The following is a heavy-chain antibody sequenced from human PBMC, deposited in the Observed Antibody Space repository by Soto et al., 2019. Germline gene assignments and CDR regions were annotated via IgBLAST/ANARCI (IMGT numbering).Heavy chain of an antibody. D-gene: IGHD5-12*01. CDR2: ISSSSSTI. Sequence: GGSLRLSCAASGFTFSSYSMNWVRQAPGKGLEWVSYISSSSSTIYYADSVKGRFTISRDNAKNSLYLQMNSLRDEDTAVYYCAILDVDIVALEYYYYGMDVWGQGTTVTVSS. CDR3: AILDVDIVALEYYYYGMDV. J-gene: IGHJ6*02. V-gene: IGHV3-48*02. CDR1: GFTFSSYS.